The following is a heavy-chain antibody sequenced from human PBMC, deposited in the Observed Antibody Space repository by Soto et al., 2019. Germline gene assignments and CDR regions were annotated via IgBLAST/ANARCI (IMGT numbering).Heavy chain of an antibody. CDR1: GGSISSYY. D-gene: IGHD6-13*01. CDR2: IYYSGST. Sequence: SETLSLTCTVSGGSISSYYWNWIRQPPGKGLAWIGYIYYSGSTNYNPCLKGRVTITVDTSKNQFSLKLTSVTAADTAVYYCATGDSSRWPYYHYCMDVWGQGTTVTVSS. CDR3: ATGDSSRWPYYHYCMDV. V-gene: IGHV4-59*01. J-gene: IGHJ6*02.